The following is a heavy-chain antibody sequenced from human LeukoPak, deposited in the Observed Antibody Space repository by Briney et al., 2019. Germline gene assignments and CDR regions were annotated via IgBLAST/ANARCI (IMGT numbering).Heavy chain of an antibody. V-gene: IGHV3-30*18. CDR1: GXNFSSDA. J-gene: IGHJ4*02. CDR3: AKGLAGYTSGWYGIFDY. Sequence: PGRSLKLSCAASGXNFSSDAMHWVRQAPGKGLEWVAVISNDGRSKYFADSVKGRFTISRDNSKNTLYLQMNSLTAEDTAVFYCAKGLAGYTSGWYGIFDYWGQGALVTVSS. CDR2: ISNDGRSK. D-gene: IGHD6-19*01.